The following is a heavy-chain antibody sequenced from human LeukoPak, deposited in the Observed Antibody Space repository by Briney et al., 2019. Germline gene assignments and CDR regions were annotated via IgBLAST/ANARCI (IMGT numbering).Heavy chain of an antibody. J-gene: IGHJ6*02. V-gene: IGHV4-59*01. Sequence: SQTLSLTCTVSGGSISSYYWSWIRQPPGKGLEWIGYIYYSGSTNYNPSLKSRVTISVDTSKNQFSLKLSSVTAADTAVYYCARDNWNYGSSMDVWGQGTTVTVSS. CDR3: ARDNWNYGSSMDV. CDR2: IYYSGST. CDR1: GGSISSYY. D-gene: IGHD1-7*01.